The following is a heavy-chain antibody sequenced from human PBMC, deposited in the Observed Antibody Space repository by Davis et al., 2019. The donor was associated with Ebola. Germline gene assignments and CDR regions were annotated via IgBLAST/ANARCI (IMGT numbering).Heavy chain of an antibody. J-gene: IGHJ3*02. D-gene: IGHD3-22*01. V-gene: IGHV3-7*03. Sequence: GESLKISCAASGFISSSFWMSWVRQAPGKGLEWVANINQDGSEKYYVDSVKGRVTIFRDNAKNSLYLQINSLRAEDTAMYYCARYYDGRGPHDAFDIWGQGTMVIVSS. CDR2: INQDGSEK. CDR3: ARYYDGRGPHDAFDI. CDR1: GFISSSFW.